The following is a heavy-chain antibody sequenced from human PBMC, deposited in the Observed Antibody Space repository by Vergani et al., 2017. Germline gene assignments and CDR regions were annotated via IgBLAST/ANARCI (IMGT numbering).Heavy chain of an antibody. D-gene: IGHD3-3*01. CDR2: ISYDGSNK. V-gene: IGHV3-33*01. CDR3: ARDREWARDIYDMDF. CDR1: GFIFSGYG. Sequence: QVQLVESGGGVVQPGRSLRLSCAASGFIFSGYGMHWVRQAPGKGLEWVAFISYDGSNKYYADSVKGRFTISRDNSKNTLYLQLTSLRAEETAVYYCARDREWARDIYDMDFWGQGTTVTVSS. J-gene: IGHJ6*02.